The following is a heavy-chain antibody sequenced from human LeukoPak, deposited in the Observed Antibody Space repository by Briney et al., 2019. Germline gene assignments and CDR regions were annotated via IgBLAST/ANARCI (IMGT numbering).Heavy chain of an antibody. Sequence: ASVTVSCTASGYTLTDYYMRWVRQAPGQGLEWMGRINPNSGGTNYAQKFQGRVTMTRDTSISTVYMELSRLRSDDTAVYYCARAFFSSGRNNGAFDIWGQGTMVTVSS. CDR1: GYTLTDYY. D-gene: IGHD3-3*02. CDR3: ARAFFSSGRNNGAFDI. CDR2: INPNSGGT. V-gene: IGHV1-2*06. J-gene: IGHJ3*02.